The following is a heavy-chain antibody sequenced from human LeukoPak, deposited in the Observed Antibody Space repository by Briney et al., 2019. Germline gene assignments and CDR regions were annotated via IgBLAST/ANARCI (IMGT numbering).Heavy chain of an antibody. CDR3: ARGEGKYCSGGSCYYY. D-gene: IGHD2-15*01. CDR1: GYTFTSYD. CDR2: MNPNSGNT. J-gene: IGHJ4*02. V-gene: IGHV1-8*01. Sequence: ASVKVSCKASGYTFTSYDINWVRQATGQGLEWMGWMNPNSGNTGYAQKFQGRVTMTRNTSISTAYMELSSLRSEDTAVYYCARGEGKYCSGGSCYYYWGQGTLVTVSS.